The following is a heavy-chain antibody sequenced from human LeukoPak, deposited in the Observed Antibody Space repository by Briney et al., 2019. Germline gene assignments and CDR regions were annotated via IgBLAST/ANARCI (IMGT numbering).Heavy chain of an antibody. CDR3: ARVPNSSGLNY. CDR1: GFTVSSNY. D-gene: IGHD6-19*01. J-gene: IGHJ4*02. V-gene: IGHV3-53*01. Sequence: GGSLRLSCAASGFTVSSNYMSWVRQAPGKGLEWVSVIYSGGSTYYADSVKGRFTISRDNSKNTLYRQMNSLRAEDTAVYYCARVPNSSGLNYWGQGTLVTVSS. CDR2: IYSGGST.